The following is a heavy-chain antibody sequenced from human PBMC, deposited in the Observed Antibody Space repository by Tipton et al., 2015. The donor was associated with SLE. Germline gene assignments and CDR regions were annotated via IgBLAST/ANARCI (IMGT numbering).Heavy chain of an antibody. CDR3: ARGGCSGRSCYPYYYGMDV. Sequence: TLSLTCTVSGGSISGSNYFWGWIRQPAGKGLEWIGRIYSSGTTNYYPSLKSRVTMSVDTSKNQFSLKLTSVTAADTAVYYCARGGCSGRSCYPYYYGMDVWGPGTTVTVSS. D-gene: IGHD2-15*01. CDR1: GGSISGSNYF. CDR2: IYSSGTT. J-gene: IGHJ6*02. V-gene: IGHV4-61*02.